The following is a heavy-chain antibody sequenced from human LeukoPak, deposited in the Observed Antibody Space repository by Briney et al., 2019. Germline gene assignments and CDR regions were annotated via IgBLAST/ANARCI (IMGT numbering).Heavy chain of an antibody. CDR3: AKYGPQDSGSSHFDY. CDR2: INEGGSVT. V-gene: IGHV3-74*01. CDR1: GFTFSNYW. Sequence: GGSLRLSCAASGFTFSNYWMHWVRQAPGKGLVWVSRINEGGSVTDYADSVKGRFTISRDNSKNTLFLQMNSLRAEDTAIYYCAKYGPQDSGSSHFDYWGQGALVTVSS. D-gene: IGHD1-26*01. J-gene: IGHJ4*02.